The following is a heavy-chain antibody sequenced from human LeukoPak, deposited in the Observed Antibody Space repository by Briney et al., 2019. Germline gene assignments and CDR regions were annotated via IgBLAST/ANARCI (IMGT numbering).Heavy chain of an antibody. CDR2: IFYSGST. Sequence: SETLSLTCTVSGGSISTSNYYWGWIRQPPGKGLEWIGNIFYSGSTYYSPSLKSRVTISLDTSRNQFSLKLSSVTAADTAVYYCARDSKSTTDVWGKGTTVTVSS. D-gene: IGHD1-14*01. J-gene: IGHJ6*04. CDR3: ARDSKSTTDV. CDR1: GGSISTSNYY. V-gene: IGHV4-39*07.